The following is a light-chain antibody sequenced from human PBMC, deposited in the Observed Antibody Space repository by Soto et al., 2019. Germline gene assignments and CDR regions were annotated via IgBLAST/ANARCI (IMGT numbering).Light chain of an antibody. CDR2: AAS. CDR3: QQYNSYSPT. V-gene: IGKV1-9*01. Sequence: IPLTQSPSFLSASAGDRVTIPCRASQGISSYLAWYQQKPGEAPKLLIYAASTLQSGVPSTFSGSGSGTEFTLTISSLQPEDFATYYCQQYNSYSPTFGQGTKVDI. CDR1: QGISSY. J-gene: IGKJ1*01.